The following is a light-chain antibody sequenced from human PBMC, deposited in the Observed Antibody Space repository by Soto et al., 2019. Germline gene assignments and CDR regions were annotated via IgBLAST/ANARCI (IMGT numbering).Light chain of an antibody. CDR2: DAS. V-gene: IGKV3-20*01. Sequence: EIVMTQSPGTLSLSPGERATLSCRASQSVNSYLAWYQQKPGQAPRLLISDASDRATGIPDRFSGSGSGTDFTLKTSRLVLEDVSVYYCQQYGDSTVTFGKVT. J-gene: IGKJ1*01. CDR1: QSVNSY. CDR3: QQYGDSTVT.